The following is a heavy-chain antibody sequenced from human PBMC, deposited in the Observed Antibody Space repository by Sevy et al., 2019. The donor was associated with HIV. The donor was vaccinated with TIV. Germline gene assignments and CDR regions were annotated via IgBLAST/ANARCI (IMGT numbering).Heavy chain of an antibody. D-gene: IGHD3-10*01. J-gene: IGHJ4*02. Sequence: GGSLRLSCAASGFTFSSHGMHWVRQAPDKGLEWVAIISYDGSQKYYADSIKDRFTISRDNSKNTLYLQMNSLRPEDTAIYYCAKEGMASGPRLLWVAESIYHFDFWGQGTLVTVSS. CDR2: ISYDGSQK. CDR3: AKEGMASGPRLLWVAESIYHFDF. CDR1: GFTFSSHG. V-gene: IGHV3-30*18.